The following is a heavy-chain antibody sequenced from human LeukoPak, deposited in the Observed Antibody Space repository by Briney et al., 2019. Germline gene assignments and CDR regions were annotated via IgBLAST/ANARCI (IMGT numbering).Heavy chain of an antibody. D-gene: IGHD6-13*01. CDR1: GYTFTSYD. V-gene: IGHV1-8*01. CDR2: MNPNSGNT. J-gene: IGHJ6*03. CDR3: ARTSSSWYSYYYYYMDV. Sequence: ASVKVSCKASGYTFTSYDINWVRQATGQGLEWMGWMNPNSGNTGYAQKFQGRVTMTRNASISTAYMGLSSLRSEDTAVYYCARTSSSWYSYYYYYMDVWGKGTTVTVSS.